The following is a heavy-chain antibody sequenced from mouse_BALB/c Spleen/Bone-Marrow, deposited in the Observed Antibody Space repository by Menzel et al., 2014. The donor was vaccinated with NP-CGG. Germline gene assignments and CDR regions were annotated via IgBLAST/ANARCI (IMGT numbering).Heavy chain of an antibody. D-gene: IGHD2-3*01. CDR2: ISYDGSN. CDR3: ARDWDGYCFDY. Sequence: ESGPGLVKPSQSLSLTCSVTGYSITSGYYWNWIRQFPGNKLEWMGYISYDGSNNYNPSLKNRISITRDTSKNQFFLKLNSVTTEDTATYYCARDWDGYCFDYWGQGTTLTVSS. CDR1: GYSITSGYY. V-gene: IGHV3-6*02. J-gene: IGHJ2*01.